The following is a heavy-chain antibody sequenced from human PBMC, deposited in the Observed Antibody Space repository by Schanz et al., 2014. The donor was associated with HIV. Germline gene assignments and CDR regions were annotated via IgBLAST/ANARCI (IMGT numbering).Heavy chain of an antibody. CDR3: AKDLGSSGWYENYYGMDV. V-gene: IGHV3-30*18. CDR1: GGTFSAHA. CDR2: ISHDGSNK. D-gene: IGHD6-19*01. Sequence: QVQLVESGGGMVLPGTSLRLSCAASGGTFSAHAFHWVRQAPGRGLEWVALISHDGSNKYYADSVKGRFTISRDNSKNTLYLQMNSLRAEDTAVYYCAKDLGSSGWYENYYGMDVWGQGTTVTVSS. J-gene: IGHJ6*02.